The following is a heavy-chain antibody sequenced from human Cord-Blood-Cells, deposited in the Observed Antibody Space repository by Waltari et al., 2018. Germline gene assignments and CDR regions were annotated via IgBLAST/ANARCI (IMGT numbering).Heavy chain of an antibody. J-gene: IGHJ5*02. CDR2: IYHSGST. CDR1: GGSISSSNW. V-gene: IGHV4-4*02. Sequence: QVQLQDSGPALVQPSGTLSLTCAAAGGSISSSNWWIGEIYHSGSTNYNPSLKSRVTISVDKSKNQFSLKLSSVTAADTALYYCARALRWNENWFDPWGQGTLVTVSS. CDR3: ARALRWNENWFDP. D-gene: IGHD1-1*01.